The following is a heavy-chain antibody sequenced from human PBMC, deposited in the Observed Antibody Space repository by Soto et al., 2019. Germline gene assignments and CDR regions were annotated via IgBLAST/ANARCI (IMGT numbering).Heavy chain of an antibody. D-gene: IGHD1-26*01. CDR3: AHTLSVRELSAYFDY. CDR1: GFSLSTSGVG. J-gene: IGHJ4*02. CDR2: IYWNDDK. Sequence: GSGPTLVNPTQTLTLTCTFSGFSLSTSGVGVGWIRQPPGKALEWLALIYWNDDKRYSPSLKSRLTITKDTSKNQVVLTMTNMDPVDTATYYCAHTLSVRELSAYFDYWGQGTLVTVSS. V-gene: IGHV2-5*01.